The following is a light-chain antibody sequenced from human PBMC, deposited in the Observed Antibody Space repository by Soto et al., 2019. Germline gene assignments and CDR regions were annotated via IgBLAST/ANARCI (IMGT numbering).Light chain of an antibody. CDR1: QPVSSS. CDR3: QQYYNWPT. J-gene: IGKJ2*01. CDR2: GAS. Sequence: IVMTQSPATLSVSPGERATLSCRASQPVSSSLAWYQQKPGQAPRLLIYGASTRATGIPARFSGSGSGTEFTLTISSLQSEDFAVYYCQQYYNWPTFGQGTELEIK. V-gene: IGKV3-15*01.